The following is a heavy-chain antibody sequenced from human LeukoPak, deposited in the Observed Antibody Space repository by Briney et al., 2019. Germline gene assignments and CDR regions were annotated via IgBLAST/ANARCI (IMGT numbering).Heavy chain of an antibody. J-gene: IGHJ4*02. CDR1: GGSFSGYY. CDR3: ARGGYDFWSGYYQSFDY. D-gene: IGHD3-3*01. Sequence: PSETLSLTCAVYGGSFSGYYWSWIRQPPGKGREWIGEINHRGSTNYNPSLKSRVTISVDTSKDQFSLKLSSVTAADTAVYYCARGGYDFWSGYYQSFDYWGQGTLDTVSS. CDR2: INHRGST. V-gene: IGHV4-34*01.